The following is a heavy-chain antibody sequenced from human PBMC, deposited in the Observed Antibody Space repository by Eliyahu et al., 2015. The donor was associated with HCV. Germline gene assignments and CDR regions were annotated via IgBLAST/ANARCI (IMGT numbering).Heavy chain of an antibody. D-gene: IGHD3-10*01. CDR2: ISVSGAKT. CDR1: GFSFENYA. Sequence: EVQLLESGGGLVRPRGSVRLSCAASGFSFENYAISWVRQAPGKGXXWVSTISVSGAKTYSADFAKGRFTISRDNSKNTVILQMNSLRVEDTAVYYCAKLLLWFGELSTLDFDYWGQGTLVTVSS. J-gene: IGHJ4*02. CDR3: AKLLLWFGELSTLDFDY. V-gene: IGHV3-23*01.